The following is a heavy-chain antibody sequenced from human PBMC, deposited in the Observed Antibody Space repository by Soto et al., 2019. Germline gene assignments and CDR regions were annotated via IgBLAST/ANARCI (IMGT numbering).Heavy chain of an antibody. Sequence: DVQLVETGGGLIQPGGSLRLSCAASGFTVSSNYMNWVRQAPGKGLEWVSVIYSGGDSYYADSVKGRFTISRDISKNTLSLQMNSLRAEDTAVYYCARVRDYESSGSDNGFDIWGQGTMVTVSS. J-gene: IGHJ3*02. CDR3: ARVRDYESSGSDNGFDI. CDR1: GFTVSSNY. CDR2: IYSGGDS. V-gene: IGHV3-53*02. D-gene: IGHD3-22*01.